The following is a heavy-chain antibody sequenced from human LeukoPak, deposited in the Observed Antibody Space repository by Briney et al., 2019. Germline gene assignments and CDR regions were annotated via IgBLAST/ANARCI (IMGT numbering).Heavy chain of an antibody. V-gene: IGHV1-8*01. CDR1: GYTFATYD. D-gene: IGHD3-10*01. Sequence: GASVKVSCKASGYTFATYDINWVRQATGQELKGMGWMNPNIGDVGYAQKFQGRVTMTKDTSISTAYMELTSLTSEDTAVYYCTRSNYGSYDYWGQGTLVTVSS. CDR2: MNPNIGDV. CDR3: TRSNYGSYDY. J-gene: IGHJ4*02.